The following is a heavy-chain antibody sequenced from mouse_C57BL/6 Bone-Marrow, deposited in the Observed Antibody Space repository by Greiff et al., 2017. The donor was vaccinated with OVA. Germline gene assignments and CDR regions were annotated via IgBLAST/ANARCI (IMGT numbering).Heavy chain of an antibody. J-gene: IGHJ4*01. CDR2: ISSGGDYI. CDR3: TRARIITTAAMDY. V-gene: IGHV5-9-1*02. CDR1: GFTFSSYA. D-gene: IGHD1-1*01. Sequence: EVKVVESGEGLVKPGGSLKLSCAASGFTFSSYAMSWVRQTPEKRLEWVAYISSGGDYIYYADTVKGRFTISRDNARNTLYLQMSSLKSEDTAMYYCTRARIITTAAMDYWGQGTSVTVSS.